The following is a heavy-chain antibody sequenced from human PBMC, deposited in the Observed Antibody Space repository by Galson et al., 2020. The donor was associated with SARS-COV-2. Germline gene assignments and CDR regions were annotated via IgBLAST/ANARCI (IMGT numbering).Heavy chain of an antibody. V-gene: IGHV1-58*01. Sequence: SVKVSCKASGFTFTSSAVQWVRQARGQRLEWIGWIVVGSGNTNYAQKFQERVTITRDMSTSTAYMELSSLRSEDTAVYYCAAVYCSSTSCYDAFDIWGRGTMVIVSS. D-gene: IGHD2-2*01. CDR1: GFTFTSSA. J-gene: IGHJ3*02. CDR2: IVVGSGNT. CDR3: AAVYCSSTSCYDAFDI.